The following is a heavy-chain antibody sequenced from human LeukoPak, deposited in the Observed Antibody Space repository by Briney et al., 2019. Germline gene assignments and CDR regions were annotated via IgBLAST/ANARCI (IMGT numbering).Heavy chain of an antibody. D-gene: IGHD3-22*01. CDR1: GFTFSSYV. Sequence: GGSLRLSCAASGFTFSSYVMHWVRQAPGKGLEWVAVISYDGSNKYYADSVKGRFTISRDNSKNTLYLQMNSLRAEDTAVYYCARWYYYDSSGYYQKDAFDIWGQGTMVTVSS. CDR2: ISYDGSNK. V-gene: IGHV3-30*04. CDR3: ARWYYYDSSGYYQKDAFDI. J-gene: IGHJ3*02.